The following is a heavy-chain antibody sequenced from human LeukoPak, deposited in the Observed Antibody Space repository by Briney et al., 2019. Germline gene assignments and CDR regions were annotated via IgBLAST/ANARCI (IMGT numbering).Heavy chain of an antibody. CDR2: IYYSGST. D-gene: IGHD5-12*01. CDR1: GGSISGSSYX. V-gene: IGHV4-39*01. J-gene: IGHJ4*02. CDR3: RLQLNYDY. Sequence: PSETLSLTCTVSGGSISGSSYXXGWIRQTPGKGLEWIGTIYYSGSTYYSPSLKSRVTISVDTSKSRFSLKLSSVTAADTAVYYCRLQLNYDYWGQGTLVTVSS.